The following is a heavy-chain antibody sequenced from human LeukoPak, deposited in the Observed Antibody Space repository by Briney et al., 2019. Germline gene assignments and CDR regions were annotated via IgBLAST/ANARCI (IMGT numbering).Heavy chain of an antibody. J-gene: IGHJ4*02. CDR1: GFTFSNYW. CDR3: ARGRRPGGLNLFYFDY. V-gene: IGHV3-7*01. D-gene: IGHD3-16*01. Sequence: GGSLRLSCAASGFTFSNYWMSWVRQAPGKGLEWVANIKQDGSEKYYVDSVKGRFTISRDNAKNSLFLQMNSLRAEDTAVYYCARGRRPGGLNLFYFDYWGQGTLVTVSS. CDR2: IKQDGSEK.